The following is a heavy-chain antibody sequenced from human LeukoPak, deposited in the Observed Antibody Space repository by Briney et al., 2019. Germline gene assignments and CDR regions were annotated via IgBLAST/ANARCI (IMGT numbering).Heavy chain of an antibody. CDR1: GFTFSSYG. Sequence: GGSLRLSCAASGFTFSSYGMHWVRQAPGKGLEWVAVISYDGSNKYYADSVKGRFTLSRDNSKNTLYLQMNSLRAEDTAVYYCARSSPYYDSSGYYYEHFDYWGQGTLVTVSS. D-gene: IGHD3-22*01. CDR3: ARSSPYYDSSGYYYEHFDY. V-gene: IGHV3-30*03. CDR2: ISYDGSNK. J-gene: IGHJ4*02.